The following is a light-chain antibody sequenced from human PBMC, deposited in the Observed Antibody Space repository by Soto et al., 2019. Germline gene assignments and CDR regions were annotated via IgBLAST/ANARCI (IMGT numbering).Light chain of an antibody. CDR3: CSFTNSYTWV. Sequence: QSALTQPDSVSGSPGQSITISCTGTSSDVGGYNYVSWFQHHPGKVPKLMIYEVSHRPSGVSDRFSGSKSGTTASLTISGLQAEDEADYYCCSFTNSYTWVFGGGTQLTVL. CDR1: SSDVGGYNY. V-gene: IGLV2-14*01. CDR2: EVS. J-gene: IGLJ3*02.